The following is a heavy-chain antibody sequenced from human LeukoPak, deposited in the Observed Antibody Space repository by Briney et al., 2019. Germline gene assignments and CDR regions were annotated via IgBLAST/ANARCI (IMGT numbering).Heavy chain of an antibody. CDR2: ISYDGSNK. V-gene: IGHV3-30*03. J-gene: IGHJ4*02. Sequence: GGSLRLSCAASGFTFSSYGMHWVRQAPGKGLEWVAVISYDGSNKYYADSVKGRFTISRDNAKNSLYLQMNSLRVEDTAVYYCATLVATTQFDYWGQGTLVTVSS. D-gene: IGHD5-12*01. CDR1: GFTFSSYG. CDR3: ATLVATTQFDY.